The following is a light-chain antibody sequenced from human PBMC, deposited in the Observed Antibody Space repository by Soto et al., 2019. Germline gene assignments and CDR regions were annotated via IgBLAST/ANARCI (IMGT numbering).Light chain of an antibody. CDR2: KAS. V-gene: IGKV1-5*03. CDR1: QSISSW. J-gene: IGKJ4*01. CDR3: QQYNSYPRT. Sequence: DIQMTQSPSTLSASVGDRVTITCRASQSISSWLAWYQQKPGKAPKLLIHKASSLESGVPSRFSGSGSGTEFTLTISNLQPDDFATYYCQQYNSYPRTFGGGTKVELK.